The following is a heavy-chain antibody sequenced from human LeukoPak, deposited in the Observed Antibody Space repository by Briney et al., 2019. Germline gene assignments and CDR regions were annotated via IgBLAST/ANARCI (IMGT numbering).Heavy chain of an antibody. V-gene: IGHV4-34*01. CDR3: ARGNSYGPDY. CDR1: GGSLSGYY. CDR2: INHSGST. Sequence: SETLSLTCAVYGGSLSGYYWSWIRQPPGKGLEWIGEINHSGSTNYNPSLKSRVTISVDTSKNQFSLKLSSVTAADTAVYYCARGNSYGPDYWGQGTLVTVSS. J-gene: IGHJ4*02. D-gene: IGHD5-18*01.